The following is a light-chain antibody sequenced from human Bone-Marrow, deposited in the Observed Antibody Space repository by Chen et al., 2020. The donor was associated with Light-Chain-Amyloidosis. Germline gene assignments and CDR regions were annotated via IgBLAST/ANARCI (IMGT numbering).Light chain of an antibody. V-gene: IGLV2-14*01. CDR3: SSFTSSSSYV. Sequence: HYALTQTASVSGSPGHPLTISCTGPSGDVGTYNYVSWYQQHPGKASKVMIYAVSNRPSGVSNRFSGSKSGNTASLTISGLQAEDEADYYCSSFTSSSSYVFGPGTKVTVL. CDR1: SGDVGTYNY. J-gene: IGLJ1*01. CDR2: AVS.